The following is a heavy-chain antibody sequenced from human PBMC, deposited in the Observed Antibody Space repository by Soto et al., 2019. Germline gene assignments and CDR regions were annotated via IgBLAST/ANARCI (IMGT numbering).Heavy chain of an antibody. Sequence: AAGKVSCKASGYTFTSYGISWVRQAPGQGLEWMGWISAYNGNTNYAQKLQGRVTMTTDTSTSTAYMELRSLRSDDTAVYYCARANVDTAMDNRDYWGQGTLATVSS. CDR2: ISAYNGNT. V-gene: IGHV1-18*01. CDR1: GYTFTSYG. J-gene: IGHJ4*02. D-gene: IGHD5-18*01. CDR3: ARANVDTAMDNRDY.